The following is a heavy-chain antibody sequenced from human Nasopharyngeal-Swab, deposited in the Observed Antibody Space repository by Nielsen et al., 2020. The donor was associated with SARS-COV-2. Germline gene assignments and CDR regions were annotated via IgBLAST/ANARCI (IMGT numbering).Heavy chain of an antibody. V-gene: IGHV4-39*01. CDR1: GGSISSRSSY. CDR2: IYYSGST. CDR3: ARGRSSGWYVYYFDY. J-gene: IGHJ4*02. Sequence: SETLSLTCTVSGGSISSRSSYWGWIRQPPGKGLEWIGTIYYSGSTYYNPSLKSRVTISVDTSKNQFSLKLSSVTAADTAVYYCARGRSSGWYVYYFDYWGQGTLVTVSS. D-gene: IGHD6-19*01.